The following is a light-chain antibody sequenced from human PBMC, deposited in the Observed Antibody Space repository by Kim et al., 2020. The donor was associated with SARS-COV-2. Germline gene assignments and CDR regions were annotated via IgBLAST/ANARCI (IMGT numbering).Light chain of an antibody. Sequence: SVKLTCTLSSGPSSYAIAWHQQQPEKGPRYLMKLNSDGSHSKGDGIPDRFSGSSSGAERYLTISSLQSEDEADYYCQTWGTGSVVFGGGTQLTVL. CDR2: LNSDGSH. J-gene: IGLJ2*01. CDR3: QTWGTGSVV. V-gene: IGLV4-69*01. CDR1: SGPSSYA.